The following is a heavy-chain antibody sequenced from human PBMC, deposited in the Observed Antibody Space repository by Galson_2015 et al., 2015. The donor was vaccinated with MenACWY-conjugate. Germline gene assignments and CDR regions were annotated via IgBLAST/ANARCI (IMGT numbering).Heavy chain of an antibody. CDR1: GGSISGGDYY. V-gene: IGHV4-31*03. CDR2: SRHDGKT. J-gene: IGHJ4*02. Sequence: SETLSLTCTVSGGSISGGDYYGSWIRQRPGKGLEWIGYSRHDGKTYYNPSLKSRVTISVDTSKNQFSLKLTSVTAADTAVYYCARYLGYSYGGPHDSWGQGTLVTVSS. CDR3: ARYLGYSYGGPHDS. D-gene: IGHD5-18*01.